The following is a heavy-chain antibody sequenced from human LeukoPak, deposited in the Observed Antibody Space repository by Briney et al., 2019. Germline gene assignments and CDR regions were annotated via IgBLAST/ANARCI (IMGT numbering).Heavy chain of an antibody. CDR1: AFTFSSYE. D-gene: IGHD6-19*01. CDR2: ISSSGSTK. CDR3: ARELERSGFDP. V-gene: IGHV3-48*03. Sequence: GGSLRLSCAASAFTFSSYEMNWVRQAPGKGLEWVSYISSSGSTKDYADSVKGRFTISRDNAKNSLYLQMNSLRAEDTGVYYCARELERSGFDPWGQGTLVTVSS. J-gene: IGHJ5*02.